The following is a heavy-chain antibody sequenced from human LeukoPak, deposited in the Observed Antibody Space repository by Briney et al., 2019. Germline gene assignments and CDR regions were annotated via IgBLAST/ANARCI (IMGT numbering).Heavy chain of an antibody. Sequence: SQTLSLTCTVSGGSISSGDYYWSWIRQPPGKGLEWIGYIYYSGSTYYNPSLKSRVTISVDTSKSQFSLKLSSVTAADTAVYYCARAGPPHCSGGSCYSDWGQGTLVTVSS. V-gene: IGHV4-30-4*08. CDR2: IYYSGST. D-gene: IGHD2-15*01. J-gene: IGHJ4*02. CDR1: GGSISSGDYY. CDR3: ARAGPPHCSGGSCYSD.